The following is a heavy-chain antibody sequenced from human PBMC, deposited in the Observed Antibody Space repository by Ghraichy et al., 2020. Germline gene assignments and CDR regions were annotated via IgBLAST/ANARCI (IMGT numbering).Heavy chain of an antibody. Sequence: SETLSLTCIVSGGSSSSSTYYWGWIRQPPGKGLEWIGSIYYSGSTYYNPSLKSRVTISVDRSKNHFSLRLSSVTAADTAVYYCARHSGIAVAGTPDFLDPWGQGTLVTVSS. J-gene: IGHJ5*02. CDR2: IYYSGST. CDR1: GGSSSSSTYY. D-gene: IGHD6-19*01. V-gene: IGHV4-39*01. CDR3: ARHSGIAVAGTPDFLDP.